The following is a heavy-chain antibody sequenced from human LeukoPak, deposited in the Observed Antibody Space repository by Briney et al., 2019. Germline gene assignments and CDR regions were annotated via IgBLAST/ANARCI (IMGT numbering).Heavy chain of an antibody. D-gene: IGHD6-13*01. CDR1: GFTFSSYS. J-gene: IGHJ6*03. CDR3: AREGFTSTWLYYYYYMDV. V-gene: IGHV3-21*01. Sequence: GGSLRLSCAASGFTFSSYSMNWVRQAPGKGLEWVSSISSSSSYIYYADSVKGRFTISRDNAKTSLYLQMNSLRPEDTAIYYCAREGFTSTWLYYYYYMDVWGKGTTVTVSS. CDR2: ISSSSSYI.